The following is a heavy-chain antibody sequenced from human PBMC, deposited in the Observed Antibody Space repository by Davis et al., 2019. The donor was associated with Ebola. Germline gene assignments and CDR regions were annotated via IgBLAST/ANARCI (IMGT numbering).Heavy chain of an antibody. J-gene: IGHJ6*02. CDR1: GYSFTSYW. CDR2: IYPGDSDT. Sequence: GASLKISCTGSGYSFTSYWIGWVRQMPGKGLEWMGIIYPGDSDTRYSPSLQGQVTISADKSISTAYLQWSSLKASDTAMYYCARHLPVTYYYGSGSYYSYGMDVWGQGTTVTVSS. V-gene: IGHV5-51*01. CDR3: ARHLPVTYYYGSGSYYSYGMDV. D-gene: IGHD3-10*01.